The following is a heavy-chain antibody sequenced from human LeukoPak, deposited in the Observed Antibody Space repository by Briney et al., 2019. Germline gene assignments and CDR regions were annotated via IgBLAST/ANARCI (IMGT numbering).Heavy chain of an antibody. CDR3: AEEGDYYGSGSHRDAFAM. V-gene: IGHV3-66*02. Sequence: GGSLRLSCAASEFSVGSNYMTWVRQARGKGLEWVSLIYSGGSTYYADSVKGRFTISRDNSKTTLYLQMHSLRPEDTALYYWAEEGDYYGSGSHRDAFAMWGQGTMATVSS. CDR2: IYSGGST. D-gene: IGHD3-10*01. CDR1: EFSVGSNY. J-gene: IGHJ3*02.